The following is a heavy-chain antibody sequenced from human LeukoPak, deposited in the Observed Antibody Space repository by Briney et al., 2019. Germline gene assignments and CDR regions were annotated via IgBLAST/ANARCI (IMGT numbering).Heavy chain of an antibody. V-gene: IGHV1-2*02. CDR3: ARGRNIEMTTMSGGSDY. CDR2: LNPNSGDT. CDR1: GYTFTDCY. D-gene: IGHD5-24*01. J-gene: IGHJ4*01. Sequence: GASVTVSFKASGYTFTDCYMHWVRQAPGQGLEWMGWLNPNSGDTNYAQKFQGRVSMTRDSSISTAYMDLSDLRSDDTAVYSCARGRNIEMTTMSGGSDYWGQGTLATVSS.